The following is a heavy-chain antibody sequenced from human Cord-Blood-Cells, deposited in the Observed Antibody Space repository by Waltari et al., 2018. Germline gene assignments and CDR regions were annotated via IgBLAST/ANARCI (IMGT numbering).Heavy chain of an antibody. V-gene: IGHV1-8*01. CDR1: GYTFTSYD. CDR3: ALVGYSSSWYYFDY. J-gene: IGHJ4*02. CDR2: MNPNSGNT. Sequence: QVQLVQSGAEVKKPGASVKVSCKASGYTFTSYDINWVRQATGQGLEWMGWMNPNSGNTGYAQKFQGRVTMTRNTSISTAYMDLSSLRSEDTAVYYCALVGYSSSWYYFDYWGQGTLVTVSS. D-gene: IGHD6-13*01.